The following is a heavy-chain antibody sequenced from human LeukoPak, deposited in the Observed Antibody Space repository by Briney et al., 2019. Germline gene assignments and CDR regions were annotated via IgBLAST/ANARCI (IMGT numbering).Heavy chain of an antibody. J-gene: IGHJ4*02. V-gene: IGHV3-21*03. CDR3: AKGSRDSTSYCFDY. CDR1: GFTFSSYS. CDR2: ISSSSSYI. D-gene: IGHD3-22*01. Sequence: GGSLRLSCAASGFTFSSYSMNWVRQAPGKGLEWVSSISSSSSYIYYADSVKGRFTISRDNAKNSLYLQMNSLRAEDTAMYYCAKGSRDSTSYCFDYWGQGTLVTVSS.